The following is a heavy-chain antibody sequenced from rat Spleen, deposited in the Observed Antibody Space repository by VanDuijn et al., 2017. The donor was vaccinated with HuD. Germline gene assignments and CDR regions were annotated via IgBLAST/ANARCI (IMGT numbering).Heavy chain of an antibody. CDR2: INSDGGGT. Sequence: EVQLVESGGGSVQPGRSMKLSCVASGFTFSNYGMAWVRQAPKKGLEWVTYINSDGGGTYYRDSVKGRFTISRDDAKNTLYLQMDSLRSEDTATYYCAKDLDYSGDNWFGYWGQGTLVTVSS. D-gene: IGHD1-1*01. V-gene: IGHV5S13*01. CDR1: GFTFSNYG. CDR3: AKDLDYSGDNWFGY. J-gene: IGHJ3*01.